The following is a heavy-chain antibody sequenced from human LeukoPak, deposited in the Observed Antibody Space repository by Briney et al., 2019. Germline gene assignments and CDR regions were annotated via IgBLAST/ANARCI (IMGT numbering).Heavy chain of an antibody. CDR1: GYTFTSYG. CDR3: ARDNILTGHDY. V-gene: IGHV1-18*04. J-gene: IGHJ4*02. CDR2: ISAYNGNT. D-gene: IGHD3-9*01. Sequence: ASVKVSCKASGYTFTSYGISWVRQAPGQGLEWMGWISAYNGNTNYAQKLQGRVTMTTDTSTSIAHMELRSLRSDDTAVYYCARDNILTGHDYWGQGTLVTVSS.